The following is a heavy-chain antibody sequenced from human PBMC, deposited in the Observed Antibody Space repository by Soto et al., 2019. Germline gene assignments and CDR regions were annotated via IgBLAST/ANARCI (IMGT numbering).Heavy chain of an antibody. CDR2: ISYMGTP. Sequence: SETLSLTCTVSGGSISSGAYYWSWIRQAPGKGLQYIGYISYMGTPNYNHSLKSRVTISVDTSKNQFSLKLTSVTAADTALSYCTKSGGGYVNSGYYGGDYDSWGRGTLVTVSS. CDR3: TKSGGGYVNSGYYGGDYDS. CDR1: GGSISSGAYY. D-gene: IGHD3-22*01. J-gene: IGHJ4*02. V-gene: IGHV4-61*08.